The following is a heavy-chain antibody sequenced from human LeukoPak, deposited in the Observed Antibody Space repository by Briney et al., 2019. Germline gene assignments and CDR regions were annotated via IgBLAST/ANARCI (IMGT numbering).Heavy chain of an antibody. CDR3: ACDYGGNSGVDY. CDR2: IWFDGSDK. CDR1: GFTFSSYG. J-gene: IGHJ4*02. Sequence: GGSLSLSCAASGFTFSSYGMHWVRQAPGKGLEWVTFIWFDGSDKYYADSVKGRFTISRDNSKNTLYLQMNSLRAEDTAVYYCACDYGGNSGVDYWGQGTLVTVSS. D-gene: IGHD4-23*01. V-gene: IGHV3-30*02.